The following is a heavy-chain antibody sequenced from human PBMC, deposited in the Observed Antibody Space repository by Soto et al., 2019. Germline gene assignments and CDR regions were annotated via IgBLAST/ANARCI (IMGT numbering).Heavy chain of an antibody. CDR3: ARIPAVSGSIAWFDT. CDR2: TYHTGTT. V-gene: IGHV4-59*08. J-gene: IGHJ5*02. Sequence: GQGLEWIAYTYHTGTTKYHPSLKSRVTISMDTYTDQFFLRLNSVTVADTAIYYCARIPAVSGSIAWFDTWGPGPLVTV. D-gene: IGHD3-10*01.